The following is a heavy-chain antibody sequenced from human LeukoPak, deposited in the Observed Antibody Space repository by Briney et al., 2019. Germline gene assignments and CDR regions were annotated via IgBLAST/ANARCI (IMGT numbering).Heavy chain of an antibody. V-gene: IGHV4-59*01. Sequence: SETLSLTCTVSGGAISSYYWSWIRQPPGKGLEWIGYIDYSGSTNYNPSLKSRVTISVDASKNQFSLQLSSVTAADTAVSYCARARFTMVRVVREYSFDYWGQGTLVTASS. CDR2: IDYSGST. J-gene: IGHJ4*02. CDR1: GGAISSYY. CDR3: ARARFTMVRVVREYSFDY. D-gene: IGHD3-10*01.